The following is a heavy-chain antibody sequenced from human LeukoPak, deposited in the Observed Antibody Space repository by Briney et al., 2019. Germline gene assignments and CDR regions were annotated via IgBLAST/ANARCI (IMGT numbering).Heavy chain of an antibody. V-gene: IGHV3-33*06. CDR1: GFTFSNYG. J-gene: IGHJ4*01. CDR3: AKDRWHYDETSGYGIDY. D-gene: IGHD3-22*01. Sequence: GGSLRLSCAASGFTFSNYGMHWVRQAPGKGLEWVAVIWYDGSDRYYADSVKGRFTISRDNSKNRLSLQMNSLRAEDTAVYYCAKDRWHYDETSGYGIDYWGHGTLVTVSS. CDR2: IWYDGSDR.